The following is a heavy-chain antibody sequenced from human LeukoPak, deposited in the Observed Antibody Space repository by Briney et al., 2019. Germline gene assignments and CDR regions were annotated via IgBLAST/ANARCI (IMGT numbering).Heavy chain of an antibody. CDR1: GFTFGRYW. V-gene: IGHV3-7*01. CDR3: TRDQGYCSGGRCYSVFDI. D-gene: IGHD2-15*01. CDR2: IKEDGSER. Sequence: PGGSLRLSCAVSGFTFGRYWMGWVRQAPGKGLEWVAHIKEDGSERYYADSVKGRFIMSRDNANNAVYLQVNSLTAEDTAVYYCTRDQGYCSGGRCYSVFDIWGQGTMVTVSS. J-gene: IGHJ3*02.